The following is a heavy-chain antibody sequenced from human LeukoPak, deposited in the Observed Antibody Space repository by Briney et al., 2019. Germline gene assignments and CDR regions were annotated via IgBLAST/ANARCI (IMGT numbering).Heavy chain of an antibody. V-gene: IGHV1-69*06. Sequence: SVKVSCKASGGTFSSYAISWVRQAPGQGLEWMGRIIPIFGTANYAQKFQGRVTITADKSTSTAYMELSSLRSEDTAVHYCARSVEENWFDPWGQGTLVTVSS. J-gene: IGHJ5*02. CDR3: ARSVEENWFDP. D-gene: IGHD2-15*01. CDR1: GGTFSSYA. CDR2: IIPIFGTA.